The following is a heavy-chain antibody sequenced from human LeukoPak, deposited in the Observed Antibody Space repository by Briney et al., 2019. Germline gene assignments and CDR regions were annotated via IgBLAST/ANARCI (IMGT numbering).Heavy chain of an antibody. CDR3: ARDSGSGNNDY. CDR2: ISAGNGNT. V-gene: IGHV1-3*01. D-gene: IGHD1-26*01. J-gene: IGHJ4*02. CDR1: GYTFTSYA. Sequence: ASVKVSRKASGYTFTSYAIHWVRQAPGQRLEWMGWISAGNGNTKYSQNLQGRVTFISNTSATTAFMELSSLRSEDAAVYYCARDSGSGNNDYWGQGTLVTVSS.